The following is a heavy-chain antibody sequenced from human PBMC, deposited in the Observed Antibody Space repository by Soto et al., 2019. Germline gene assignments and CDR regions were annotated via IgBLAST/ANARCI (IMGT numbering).Heavy chain of an antibody. J-gene: IGHJ4*02. Sequence: QTGGSLRLSCAASGFTFSSYAMSWVRQAPGKGLEWVSTISGGGTSTYYADSVKGRFTISRDNSKNTLYLQMNSLRAEDTAVYYCAPLGADGGPEIDSWGQGTLVTVSS. CDR3: APLGADGGPEIDS. CDR2: ISGGGTST. CDR1: GFTFSSYA. D-gene: IGHD3-10*01. V-gene: IGHV3-23*01.